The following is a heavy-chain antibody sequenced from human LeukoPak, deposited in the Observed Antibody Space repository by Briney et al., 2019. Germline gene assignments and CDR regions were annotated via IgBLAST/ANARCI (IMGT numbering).Heavy chain of an antibody. CDR1: RGTFSSYA. D-gene: IGHD3-10*01. Sequence: SVKVSCKASRGTFSSYAISWVRQAPGQGLEWMGGIIPIFGTANYAQKFQGRVTITADESTSTAYMELSSLRSEDTAMYYCARGGPSYGSGSNFQFEYWGQGTLVTVSS. CDR3: ARGGPSYGSGSNFQFEY. J-gene: IGHJ4*02. CDR2: IIPIFGTA. V-gene: IGHV1-69*13.